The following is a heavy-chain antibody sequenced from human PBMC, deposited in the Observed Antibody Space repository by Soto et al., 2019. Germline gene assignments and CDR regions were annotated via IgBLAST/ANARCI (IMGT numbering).Heavy chain of an antibody. D-gene: IGHD3-16*01. V-gene: IGHV3-15*07. CDR3: MGGAELYSVWG. J-gene: IGHJ4*02. CDR2: IKSKAGSATP. CDR1: GLTFSDAW. Sequence: VQVVESGGGLVKPGGSLRLSCTVSGLTFSDAWLNWVRQAPGKGLEWVGRIKSKAGSATPDYAAPVKGRFTISRDDSEGSLYLRMHSLGTGDAAVYDGMGGAELYSVWGWGQGPLVTVST.